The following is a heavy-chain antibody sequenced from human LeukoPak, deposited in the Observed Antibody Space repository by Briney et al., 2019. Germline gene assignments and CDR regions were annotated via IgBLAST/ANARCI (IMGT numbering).Heavy chain of an antibody. D-gene: IGHD5-18*01. CDR3: AKDVREYSYGLFDY. Sequence: GGSLRLSCAASGFTFSTYGMHWVRQAPGKGLEWVAVISYDGSNKYYADSVKGRFTISRDNSKNTLYLQMNSLRAEDTAVYYCAKDVREYSYGLFDYWGQGTLVIVSS. V-gene: IGHV3-30*18. CDR1: GFTFSTYG. J-gene: IGHJ4*02. CDR2: ISYDGSNK.